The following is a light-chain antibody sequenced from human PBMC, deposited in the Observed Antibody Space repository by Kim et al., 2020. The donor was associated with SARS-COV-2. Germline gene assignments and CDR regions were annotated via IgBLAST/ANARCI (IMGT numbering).Light chain of an antibody. J-gene: IGLJ3*02. Sequence: QSALTQPASVSRSPGQSITISCTGTSSDVGGYNYVSWYQQHPGKAPKLMIYDVSKRPSGVSNRFSGSKSGNTASLTISGLQAEDEADYYCSSYTSSSTLGVFGGGTQLTVL. CDR2: DVS. CDR1: SSDVGGYNY. CDR3: SSYTSSSTLGV. V-gene: IGLV2-14*01.